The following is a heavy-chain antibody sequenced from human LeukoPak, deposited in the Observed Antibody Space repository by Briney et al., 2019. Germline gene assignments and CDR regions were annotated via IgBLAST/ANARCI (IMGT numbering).Heavy chain of an antibody. J-gene: IGHJ4*02. CDR2: ISTGGRTI. V-gene: IGHV3-48*03. CDR3: AREEYSGSYYFDY. CDR1: GFTFSDYE. D-gene: IGHD1-26*01. Sequence: GGSLRLSCAASGFTFSDYEMNWVRQAPGKGLEWLSYISTGGRTIKYADSVKGRFTISRDNARSSLFLQMTNLRVEDTAVYYCAREEYSGSYYFDYWGQGTLVTVSS.